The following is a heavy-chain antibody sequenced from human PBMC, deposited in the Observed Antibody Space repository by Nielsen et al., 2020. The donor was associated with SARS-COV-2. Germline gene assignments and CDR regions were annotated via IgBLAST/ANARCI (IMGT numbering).Heavy chain of an antibody. CDR1: GFTFSSIG. V-gene: IGHV3-21*01. D-gene: IGHD3-3*01. CDR2: ISSSSSYI. Sequence: GGSLRLSCAASGFTFSSIGLNWAGRPPGKGREWVSSISSSSSYIYYADSVKGRFTISRDNAKNSLYLQMNSLRAEDTAVYYCARGSITIFGVVNHYYYGMDVWGQGTTVTVSS. CDR3: ARGSITIFGVVNHYYYGMDV. J-gene: IGHJ6*02.